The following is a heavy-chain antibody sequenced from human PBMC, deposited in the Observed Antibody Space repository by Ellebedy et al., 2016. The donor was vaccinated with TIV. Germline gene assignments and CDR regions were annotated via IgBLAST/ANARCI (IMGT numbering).Heavy chain of an antibody. CDR2: IDTKTGNP. Sequence: ASVKVSCKASGYTFIGYSVNWVRQVPGQGLEWMGYIDTKTGNPTYAQGFPGRLVFSLDTSVSTAYLEITSLKAEDTAVYYCARDGWLGGTPTFDYWGQGTLVTVSS. V-gene: IGHV7-4-1*02. J-gene: IGHJ4*02. CDR3: ARDGWLGGTPTFDY. D-gene: IGHD3-10*01. CDR1: GYTFIGYS.